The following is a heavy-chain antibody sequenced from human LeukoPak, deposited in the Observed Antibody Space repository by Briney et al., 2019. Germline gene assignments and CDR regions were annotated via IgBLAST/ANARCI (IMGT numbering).Heavy chain of an antibody. CDR1: GFSFSDYA. CDR3: AKDGESGIQYTQGYFDY. D-gene: IGHD1-1*01. J-gene: IGHJ4*02. V-gene: IGHV3-30*02. CDR2: IRYDGSNK. Sequence: GGSLRLSCAASGFSFSDYAIYWVRQTPGKGLEGVAFIRYDGSNKIYADSVKGRFTISRDNSYNTVYLQMTGLSAEDTAVYYCAKDGESGIQYTQGYFDYWGQGTLVTVSS.